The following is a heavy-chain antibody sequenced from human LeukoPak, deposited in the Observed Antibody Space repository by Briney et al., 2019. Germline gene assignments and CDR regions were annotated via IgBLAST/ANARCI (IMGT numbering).Heavy chain of an antibody. CDR1: GYTLTGYY. D-gene: IGHD6-19*01. CDR3: ARDRGSGWSLDY. Sequence: GASVKVSCKASGYTLTGYYMHWVRQAPGQGLEWMGWINPNSGGTNYAQKFQGWVTMTRDTSISTAYMELSRLRSDDTAVYYCARDRGSGWSLDYWGQGTLVTVST. V-gene: IGHV1-2*04. CDR2: INPNSGGT. J-gene: IGHJ4*02.